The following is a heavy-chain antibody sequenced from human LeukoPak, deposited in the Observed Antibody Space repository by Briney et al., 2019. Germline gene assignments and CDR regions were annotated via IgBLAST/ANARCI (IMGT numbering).Heavy chain of an antibody. CDR3: ASDSSSSRWNLPDY. V-gene: IGHV1-46*01. Sequence: ASVKVSCKASGDTFTSYYMHWMRQAPGQGLEWMGIISPSGGSTTNAQSFQGRVTMTRDTSTTTVYMELSSLRSEDTAVYYCASDSSSSRWNLPDYRGQGALVTVSS. D-gene: IGHD6-6*01. CDR2: ISPSGGST. J-gene: IGHJ4*02. CDR1: GDTFTSYY.